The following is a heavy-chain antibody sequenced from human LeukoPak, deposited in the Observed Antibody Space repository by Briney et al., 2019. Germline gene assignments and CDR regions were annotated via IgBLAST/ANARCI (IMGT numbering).Heavy chain of an antibody. CDR2: INHSGST. CDR3: ARDPSGYFNY. V-gene: IGHV4-4*02. CDR1: GDSSSSSNW. D-gene: IGHD3-22*01. Sequence: SETLSLTCAVSGDSSSSSNWWSWVRQPPGKGLEWIGEINHSGSTNYNPSLKSRVTISVDTSKNQFSLKLSSVTAADTAVYYCARDPSGYFNYWGQGTLVTVSS. J-gene: IGHJ4*02.